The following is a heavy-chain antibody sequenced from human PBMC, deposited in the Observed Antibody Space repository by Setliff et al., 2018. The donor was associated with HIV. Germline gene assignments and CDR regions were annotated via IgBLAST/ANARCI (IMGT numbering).Heavy chain of an antibody. Sequence: GGSLRLSCAASGFTFSSYWMHWVRQAPGKGLVLVSRINSDGSDTRYADSVKGRFTISRDNAKNSLYLQMNSLRAEDTAVYYCARVGVGATVFFDYWGQGTLVTVSS. V-gene: IGHV3-74*01. CDR3: ARVGVGATVFFDY. CDR1: GFTFSSYW. J-gene: IGHJ4*02. CDR2: INSDGSDT. D-gene: IGHD1-26*01.